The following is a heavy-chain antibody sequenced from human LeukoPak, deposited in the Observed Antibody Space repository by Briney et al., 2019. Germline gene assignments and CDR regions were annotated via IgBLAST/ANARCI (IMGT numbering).Heavy chain of an antibody. CDR3: ARDIAVAGRDAFDI. CDR2: IDWDDDK. D-gene: IGHD6-19*01. CDR1: GFSLSTSGMR. J-gene: IGHJ3*02. V-gene: IGHV2-70*04. Sequence: SGPALLQPTPTLTLTCTFSGFSLSTSGMRVSWIRQPPGKALEWLPLIDWDDDKFYSTSLKTRLTISKDTSKNQVVLTMTNMDPVDTATYYCARDIAVAGRDAFDIWGQGTMVTVSS.